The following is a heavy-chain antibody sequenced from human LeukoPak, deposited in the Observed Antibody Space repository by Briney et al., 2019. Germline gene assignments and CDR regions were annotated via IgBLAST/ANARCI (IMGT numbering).Heavy chain of an antibody. CDR3: ARDLGELVHYGMDV. J-gene: IGHJ6*02. D-gene: IGHD3-16*01. Sequence: GGSLRLSCAASGFTFSSYSMNWVRQAPGKGLEWVAVIWYDGSNKYYADSVKGRFTISRDNSKNTLYLQMNSLRAEDTAVYYCARDLGELVHYGMDVWGQGTTVTVSS. CDR1: GFTFSSYS. V-gene: IGHV3-33*08. CDR2: IWYDGSNK.